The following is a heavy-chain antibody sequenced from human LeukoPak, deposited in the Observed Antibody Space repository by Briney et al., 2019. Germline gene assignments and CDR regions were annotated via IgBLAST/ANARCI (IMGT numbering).Heavy chain of an antibody. Sequence: GGSLRLSCAASGFTFSSYGMHWVRQAPGKGLEWVAFIWYDGSNKYYADSVKGRFTISRDNSKNTLYLQMNSLRAEDTAVYYCARGILTGYYIGFDYWGQGTLVTVSS. CDR3: ARGILTGYYIGFDY. V-gene: IGHV3-33*01. CDR2: IWYDGSNK. J-gene: IGHJ4*02. CDR1: GFTFSSYG. D-gene: IGHD3-9*01.